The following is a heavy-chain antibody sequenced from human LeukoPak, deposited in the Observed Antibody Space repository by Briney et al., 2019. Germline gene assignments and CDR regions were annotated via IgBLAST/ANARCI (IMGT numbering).Heavy chain of an antibody. CDR1: GGSISSHY. CDR2: IYYSGST. D-gene: IGHD1-26*01. J-gene: IGHJ4*02. V-gene: IGHV4-59*11. Sequence: SETLSLTCTVSGGSISSHYWSWIRQPPGKGLEWIGYIYYSGSTNYNPSLKSRVTISVVTSKNQFSLKLSSVTAADTAIYCCASGSYYFDFWGQGTLVTVSS. CDR3: ASGSYYFDF.